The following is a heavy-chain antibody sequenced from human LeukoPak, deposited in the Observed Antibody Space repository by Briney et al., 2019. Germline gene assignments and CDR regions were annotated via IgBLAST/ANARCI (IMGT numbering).Heavy chain of an antibody. CDR2: INPSGGST. CDR1: GYTFTSYY. J-gene: IGHJ6*03. V-gene: IGHV1-46*01. D-gene: IGHD2-15*01. CDR3: ARDDCSGGSCYPHGYYYYYMDV. Sequence: ASVKVSCKASGYTFTSYYMHWVRQAPGQGLEWMGIINPSGGSTSYAQKFQGRVTMTRDMSTSTVYMELSSLRSEDTAVYYCARDDCSGGSCYPHGYYYYYMDVWGKGTTVTVSS.